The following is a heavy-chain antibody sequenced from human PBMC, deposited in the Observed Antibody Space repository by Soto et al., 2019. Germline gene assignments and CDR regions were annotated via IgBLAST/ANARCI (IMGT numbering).Heavy chain of an antibody. V-gene: IGHV4-30-4*01. CDR3: ARDRPYYDSSGGTTDAFDI. D-gene: IGHD3-22*01. Sequence: SETLSLTCTVSGGSISSGDYYWSWIRQPPGKGLEWIGYIYYSGSTNYNPSLKSRVTISVDTSKNQFSLKLSSVTAEDTAVYYCARDRPYYDSSGGTTDAFDIWGQGTMVTVSS. CDR1: GGSISSGDYY. CDR2: IYYSGST. J-gene: IGHJ3*02.